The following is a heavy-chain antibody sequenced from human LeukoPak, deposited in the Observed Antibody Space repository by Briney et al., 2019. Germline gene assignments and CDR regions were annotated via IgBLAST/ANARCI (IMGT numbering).Heavy chain of an antibody. J-gene: IGHJ4*02. Sequence: SETLSLTCAVYGGSFSGYYWSWIRQPPGKGLEWIGEINHSGSINYNPSLKSRVTISIDTSKNQFSLKLSSVTAADTAVYYCASPDCSGGSCQSGVFGYWGQGALVTVSS. CDR1: GGSFSGYY. CDR2: INHSGSI. D-gene: IGHD2-15*01. CDR3: ASPDCSGGSCQSGVFGY. V-gene: IGHV4-34*01.